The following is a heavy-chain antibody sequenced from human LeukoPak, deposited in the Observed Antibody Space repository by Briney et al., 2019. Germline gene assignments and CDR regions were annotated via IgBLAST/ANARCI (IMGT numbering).Heavy chain of an antibody. CDR2: IYTSGST. Sequence: KPSETLSLTCTVSGGSISSYYWSWIRQPPGKGLEWIGYIYTSGSTNYNPSLKSRVTISVDTSKNQFSLKLSSVTAADTAVYYCARVGGSYRDWFDPWGQGTLVTVSS. J-gene: IGHJ5*02. CDR1: GGSISSYY. V-gene: IGHV4-4*09. D-gene: IGHD1-26*01. CDR3: ARVGGSYRDWFDP.